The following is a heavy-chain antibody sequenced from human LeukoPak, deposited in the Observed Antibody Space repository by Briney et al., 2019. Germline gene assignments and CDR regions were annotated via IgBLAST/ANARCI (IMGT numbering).Heavy chain of an antibody. J-gene: IGHJ4*02. CDR1: GFTFSSYA. D-gene: IGHD6-19*01. CDR3: ARARSSGWYGLDY. V-gene: IGHV3-23*01. CDR2: ISGSGGST. Sequence: PGGSLRLSCAASGFTFSSYAMSWVRQAPGKGLEWVSAISGSGGSTYYADSVKGRFTISRDNSKNTLYLQMNSLRAEDTAVYYCARARSSGWYGLDYWGQGTLVTVSS.